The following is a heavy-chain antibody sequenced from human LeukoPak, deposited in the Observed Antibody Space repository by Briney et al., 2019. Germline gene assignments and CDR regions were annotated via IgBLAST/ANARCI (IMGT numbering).Heavy chain of an antibody. CDR1: GGSISSYY. CDR2: IYTSGST. D-gene: IGHD2-15*01. J-gene: IGHJ4*02. CDR3: AREEDCSGGSCYVVY. Sequence: KPSETLSLTCTVSGGSISSYYWSWIRQPAGKGLEWIGRIYTSGSTNYNPSLKSRVTMSVDTSKNQFSLKLSSVTAADTAVYYCAREEDCSGGSCYVVYWGQGNLVTVSS. V-gene: IGHV4-4*07.